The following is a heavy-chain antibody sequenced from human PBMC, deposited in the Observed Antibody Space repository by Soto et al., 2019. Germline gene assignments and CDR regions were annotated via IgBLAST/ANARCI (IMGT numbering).Heavy chain of an antibody. CDR2: IYYSGST. CDR3: ARDSRVVVAAYSLLGTDV. Sequence: SETLSLTCTVSGGSISSYYWSWIRQPPGKGLEWIGYIYYSGSTNYNPSLKSRVTISVDTSKNQFSLKLSSVTAADTAVYYCARDSRVVVAAYSLLGTDVWGQGTTVTVSS. CDR1: GGSISSYY. D-gene: IGHD2-15*01. J-gene: IGHJ6*02. V-gene: IGHV4-59*01.